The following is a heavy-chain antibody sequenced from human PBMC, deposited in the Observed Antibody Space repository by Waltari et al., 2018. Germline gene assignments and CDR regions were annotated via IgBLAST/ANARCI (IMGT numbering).Heavy chain of an antibody. CDR3: ARDASGGPDYYYYYMDV. CDR2: INAGNGNT. J-gene: IGHJ6*03. V-gene: IGHV1-3*03. Sequence: QVQLVQSGAEVKKPGASVKVSCKASGYTFTSYAMHWVRQAPGQRLEWMGWINAGNGNTKYSQEFQGRVTSTRDTSASTAYMELSSLRSEDMAVYYCARDASGGPDYYYYYMDVWGKGTTVTVSS. D-gene: IGHD1-26*01. CDR1: GYTFTSYA.